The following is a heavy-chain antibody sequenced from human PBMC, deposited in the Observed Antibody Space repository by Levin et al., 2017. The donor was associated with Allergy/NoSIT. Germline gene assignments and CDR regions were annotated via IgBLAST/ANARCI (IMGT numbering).Heavy chain of an antibody. V-gene: IGHV3-23*01. CDR3: AKPVATFDSSAYPDY. J-gene: IGHJ4*02. Sequence: PGGSLRLSCSASGFIFGSHGMTWVRQAPGKGLEWVSSISDSGDSKYYADSVKGRFTVSRDNSKNTLYLQMNSLRAEDTAVYYCAKPVATFDSSAYPDYWGQGTLVTVSS. CDR1: GFIFGSHG. CDR2: ISDSGDSK. D-gene: IGHD3-22*01.